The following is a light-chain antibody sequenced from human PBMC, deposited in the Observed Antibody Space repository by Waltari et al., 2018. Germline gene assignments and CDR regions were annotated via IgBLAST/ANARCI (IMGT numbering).Light chain of an antibody. CDR3: MQATHWPLLT. V-gene: IGKV2-30*02. CDR1: QSLVQSDGNTY. CDR2: PVS. Sequence: DDVMTQTPLSLPVILAQPAPISCKSSQSLVQSDGNTYLNWFQQRPGQYPRRLIYPVSKRDSGVTDRFSGSGSGPDFTMNISRVEAEDVGVYYCMQATHWPLLTFGGGTKVEIK. J-gene: IGKJ4*01.